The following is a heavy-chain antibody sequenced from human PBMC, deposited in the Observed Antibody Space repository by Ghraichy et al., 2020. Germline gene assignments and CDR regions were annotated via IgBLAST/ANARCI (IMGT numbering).Heavy chain of an antibody. Sequence: LSLTCAASGFTFNVYALHWVRQSSGKGLEWVGHIRTKPFNFVTTYGASVRGRFTISRDDSTNTAYLQMNSLKIEDTAVYYCSPNLDIDWPTLGGQGTLVTVSS. CDR2: IRTKPFNFVT. CDR3: SPNLDIDWPTL. D-gene: IGHD3-9*01. V-gene: IGHV3-73*01. J-gene: IGHJ4*02. CDR1: GFTFNVYA.